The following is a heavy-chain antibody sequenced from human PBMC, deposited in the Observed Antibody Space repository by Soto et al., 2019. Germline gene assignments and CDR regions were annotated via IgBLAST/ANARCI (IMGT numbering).Heavy chain of an antibody. V-gene: IGHV3-21*01. CDR2: ISSSSSYI. CDR3: VRDGIVVVPAAMPDFDY. CDR1: GFTFSSYS. J-gene: IGHJ4*02. D-gene: IGHD2-2*01. Sequence: GGSLRLSCAASGFTFSSYSMNWVRQAPGKGLEWVSSISSSSSYIYYADSVKGRFTISRDNAKNSLYLQMNSLRAEDTAVYYCVRDGIVVVPAAMPDFDYWGQGTLVTVSS.